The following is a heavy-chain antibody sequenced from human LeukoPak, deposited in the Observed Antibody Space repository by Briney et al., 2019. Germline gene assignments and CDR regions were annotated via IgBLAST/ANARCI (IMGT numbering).Heavy chain of an antibody. V-gene: IGHV3-49*04. CDR1: GFTFGDYA. D-gene: IGHD2-15*01. CDR3: ARDSTLIEDIVVVVSANFDY. Sequence: GGSLRLSCTTSGFTFGDYAMTWVRQAPGKGLEWVGFIRSKAYGGTTEYAASVKGRFTIPRDNSKNTLYLQMNSLRAEDTAVYYCARDSTLIEDIVVVVSANFDYWGQGTLVTVSS. J-gene: IGHJ4*02. CDR2: IRSKAYGGTT.